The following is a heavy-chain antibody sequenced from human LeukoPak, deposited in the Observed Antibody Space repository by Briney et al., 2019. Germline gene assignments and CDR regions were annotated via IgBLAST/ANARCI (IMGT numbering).Heavy chain of an antibody. D-gene: IGHD6-25*01. CDR2: FYQSENT. J-gene: IGHJ5*02. CDR3: TRDGSARSLAT. Sequence: TSETLSLTCTASDASICNDYWCWIREPPGKGLEWLGCFYQSENTNYSPSLKSRVTISVDTSNNQVFLRLTSVTAADTAIYYCTRDGSARSLATWGQGTLVTVSS. V-gene: IGHV4-59*01. CDR1: DASICNDY.